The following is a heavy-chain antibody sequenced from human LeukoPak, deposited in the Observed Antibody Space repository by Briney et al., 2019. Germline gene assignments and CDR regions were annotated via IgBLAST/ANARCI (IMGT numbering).Heavy chain of an antibody. J-gene: IGHJ6*03. D-gene: IGHD6-13*01. CDR1: GGSISSYY. V-gene: IGHV4-59*01. Sequence: SETLSLTCTVSGGSISSYYWSWIRQPPGKGLEWIGYIYYSGSTNYNPSLKSRVAISVDTSKNQFSLKLSSVTAADTAVYYCARGDLAAAGTATVYYMDVWGKGTTVTVSS. CDR2: IYYSGST. CDR3: ARGDLAAAGTATVYYMDV.